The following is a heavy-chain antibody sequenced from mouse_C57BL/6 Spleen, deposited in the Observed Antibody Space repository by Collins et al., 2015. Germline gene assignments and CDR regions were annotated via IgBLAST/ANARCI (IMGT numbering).Heavy chain of an antibody. V-gene: IGHV1-5*01. CDR3: TPTFHYYAMDY. CDR1: GYSFTSYW. CDR2: IYPGNSDT. J-gene: IGHJ4*01. D-gene: IGHD4-1*02. Sequence: EVQLQQSGTVLARPGASVKMSCKASGYSFTSYWMHWVKQRPGQGLEWIGAIYPGNSDTSYNQKFKGKVKLTAVTSASTAYMELSSLTNEDSAVYYCTPTFHYYAMDYWGQGTSVTVSS.